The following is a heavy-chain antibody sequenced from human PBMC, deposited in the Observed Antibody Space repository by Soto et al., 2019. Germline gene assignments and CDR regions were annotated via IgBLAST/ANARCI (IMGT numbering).Heavy chain of an antibody. CDR2: IIPILGIA. J-gene: IGHJ4*02. V-gene: IGHV1-69*08. Sequence: QVQLVQSGAEVKKPGSSVKVSCKASGGTFSSYTISWVRQAPGQGLEWMGRIIPILGIANYAQKFQGRVTITADKSTSKAYRELSSLGSEDTAVYYCAREKYGSGSHLDYWGQGTLVTVSS. CDR3: AREKYGSGSHLDY. D-gene: IGHD3-10*01. CDR1: GGTFSSYT.